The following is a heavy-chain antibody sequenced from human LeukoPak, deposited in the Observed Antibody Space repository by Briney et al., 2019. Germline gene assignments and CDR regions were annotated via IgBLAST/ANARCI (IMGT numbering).Heavy chain of an antibody. CDR2: ISGSGGST. J-gene: IGHJ4*02. Sequence: ETLSLTCTVSGGSISSYYWSWVRQAPGKGLEWVSAISGSGGSTYYADSVKGRFTISRDNSKNTLYLQMNSLRAEDTAVYYCAKFGGSYPALGDYWGQGTLVTVSS. D-gene: IGHD1-26*01. CDR1: GGSISSYY. CDR3: AKFGGSYPALGDY. V-gene: IGHV3-23*01.